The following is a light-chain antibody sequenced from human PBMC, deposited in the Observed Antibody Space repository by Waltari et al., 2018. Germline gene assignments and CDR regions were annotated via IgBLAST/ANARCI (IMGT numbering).Light chain of an antibody. Sequence: EIVLTQSPGTLSLSPGERATLSCRASQSVSSSYLAWYQQKPGQAPRLLIYGASSRATGIPDRFSGSGSGTDFTLTISRLEPGDFGVFYCQQYGSSPCTFGQGTKLEIK. J-gene: IGKJ2*02. CDR3: QQYGSSPCT. CDR2: GAS. V-gene: IGKV3-20*01. CDR1: QSVSSSY.